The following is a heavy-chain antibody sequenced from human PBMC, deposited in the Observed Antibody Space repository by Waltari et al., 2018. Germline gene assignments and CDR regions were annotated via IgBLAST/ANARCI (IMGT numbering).Heavy chain of an antibody. J-gene: IGHJ6*02. CDR2: IYSGGST. Sequence: EVQLVESGGGLIQPGGSLRLSCAASGFTVSSNYMSWVLHDPGKGLEWVSVIYSGGSTYYADSVKGRFTISRDNSKNTLYLQMNSLRAEDTAVYYCAREVVVVVPAAILYYGMDVWGQGTTVTVSS. CDR1: GFTVSSNY. D-gene: IGHD2-2*01. CDR3: AREVVVVVPAAILYYGMDV. V-gene: IGHV3-53*01.